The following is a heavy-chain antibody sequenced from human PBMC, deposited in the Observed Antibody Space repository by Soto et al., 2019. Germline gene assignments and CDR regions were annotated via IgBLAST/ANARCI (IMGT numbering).Heavy chain of an antibody. CDR3: ARHDGRGWPFDH. V-gene: IGHV4-30-4*01. D-gene: IGHD6-19*01. CDR1: GGSISSGDYY. J-gene: IGHJ4*02. CDR2: IYYSGST. Sequence: SETLSLTCTVSGGSISSGDYYWSWIRQPPGKGLEWIGYIYYSGSTYYNPSLKSRVTISVDKSVSTAYLQWSSLKASDSAMYYCARHDGRGWPFDHWGLGTLVTVSS.